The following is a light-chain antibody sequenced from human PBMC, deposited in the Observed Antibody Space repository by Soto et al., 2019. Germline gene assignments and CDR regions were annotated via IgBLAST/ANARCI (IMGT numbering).Light chain of an antibody. Sequence: QSALTQPPSLSGTPGQRGTISCSGSNANIGRYSVNWYQHFPGTAPKILIYSDDERPSGVPDRYSGSKSGTSASLAISGLQCEDEAEYYCAAWDDNLNGPLFGGGTKLTVL. CDR2: SDD. J-gene: IGLJ3*02. CDR3: AAWDDNLNGPL. CDR1: NANIGRYS. V-gene: IGLV1-44*01.